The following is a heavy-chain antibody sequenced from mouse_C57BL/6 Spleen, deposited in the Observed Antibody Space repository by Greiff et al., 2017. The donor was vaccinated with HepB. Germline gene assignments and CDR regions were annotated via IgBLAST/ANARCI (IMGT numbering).Heavy chain of an antibody. CDR2: IYPGSGST. J-gene: IGHJ1*03. CDR1: GYTFTSYW. V-gene: IGHV1-55*01. Sequence: QVQLQQPGAELVKPGASVKMSCKASGYTFTSYWITWVKQRPGQGLEWIGDIYPGSGSTNYNEKFKSKATLTVDTSSSTAYMQLSSLTSEDSAVYYCARYDGSSGCGDVWGTGTTVTVSA. CDR3: ARYDGSSGCGDV. D-gene: IGHD1-1*01.